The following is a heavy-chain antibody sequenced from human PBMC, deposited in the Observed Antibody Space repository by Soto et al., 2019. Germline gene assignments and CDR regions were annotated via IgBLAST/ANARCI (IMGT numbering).Heavy chain of an antibody. CDR1: EGTFNSYA. D-gene: IGHD6-13*01. Sequence: QAQVVQSGAEVRKPGSSVKLSCKASEGTFNSYAIAWVRQAPGQGLEWMGGIIPYYNTLNYAQKFQDRVTINADDSTNTVYMELSSLRSDDTAVYFCASGASRWYPYFFDSWAQGTLVTVSS. J-gene: IGHJ4*02. CDR3: ASGASRWYPYFFDS. V-gene: IGHV1-69*01. CDR2: IIPYYNTL.